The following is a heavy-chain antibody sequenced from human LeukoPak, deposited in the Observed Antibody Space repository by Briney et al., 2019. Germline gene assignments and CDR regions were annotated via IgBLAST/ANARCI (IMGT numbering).Heavy chain of an antibody. V-gene: IGHV3-21*01. CDR1: GFTFNNYA. CDR2: ISSSSSYI. J-gene: IGHJ4*02. CDR3: ATSPVYSYGHPYYFDY. Sequence: GGSLRLSCAASGFTFNNYAMSWVRQAPGKGLEWVSCISSSSSYIYYADSVKGRFTISRDNAKNSLYLQMNSLRAEDTAVYYCATSPVYSYGHPYYFDYWGQGTLVTVSS. D-gene: IGHD5-18*01.